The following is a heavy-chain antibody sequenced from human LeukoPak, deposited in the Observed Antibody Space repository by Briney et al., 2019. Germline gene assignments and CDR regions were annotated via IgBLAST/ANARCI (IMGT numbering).Heavy chain of an antibody. CDR1: GFTFSSYW. CDR3: ARVGSYYDSSGYVLY. V-gene: IGHV3-74*01. Sequence: GGSLRLSCAASGFTFSSYWMHWVRQAPGKGLVWVSRINSDGSSTSYADSVKGRFTISRDNAKNTLYLQMNSLRAEDTAVYYCARVGSYYDSSGYVLYWGQGTLVTVSS. J-gene: IGHJ4*02. CDR2: INSDGSST. D-gene: IGHD3-22*01.